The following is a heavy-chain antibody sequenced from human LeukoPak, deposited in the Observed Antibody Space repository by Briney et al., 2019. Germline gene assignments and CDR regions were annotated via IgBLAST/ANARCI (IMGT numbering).Heavy chain of an antibody. D-gene: IGHD5-18*01. V-gene: IGHV3-30*02. CDR2: IRSDGSNK. J-gene: IGHJ4*02. Sequence: GGSLRLSCAASGFTFSTYAMSWVRQAPGKGLEWVAFIRSDGSNKYYADSVKGRFTISRDNSKNTLYLQMNSLRAEDTAVYYCAKILGRYSYGPVEYWGQGTLVTVSS. CDR1: GFTFSTYA. CDR3: AKILGRYSYGPVEY.